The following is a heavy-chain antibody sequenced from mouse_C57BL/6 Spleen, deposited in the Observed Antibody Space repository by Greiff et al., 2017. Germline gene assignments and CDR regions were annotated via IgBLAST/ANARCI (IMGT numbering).Heavy chain of an antibody. CDR2: INYDGSST. Sequence: EVQVVESEGGLVQPGSSMKLSCTASGFTFSDYYMAWVRQVPEKGLEWVANINYDGSSTYYLDSLKSRFIISRDNAKNILYLQMSSLKSEDTATYYCARDRFYYGSSHYYAMDYWGQGTSVTVSS. J-gene: IGHJ4*01. CDR1: GFTFSDYY. V-gene: IGHV5-16*01. D-gene: IGHD1-1*01. CDR3: ARDRFYYGSSHYYAMDY.